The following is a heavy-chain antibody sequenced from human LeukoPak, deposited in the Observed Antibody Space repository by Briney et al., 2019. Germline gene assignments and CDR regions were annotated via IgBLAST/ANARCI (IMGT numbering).Heavy chain of an antibody. CDR3: ASPRGEVGSGGSYYYGMDV. V-gene: IGHV1-46*01. CDR2: INPSGGST. J-gene: IGHJ6*02. CDR1: GYTFTSYY. D-gene: IGHD2-15*01. Sequence: ASVKVSCKASGYTFTSYYMHWVRQAPGQGLEWMGIINPSGGSTSYAQKFQGRVTMTRDTSTSTVYMELSSLRSEDMAVYYCASPRGEVGSGGSYYYGMDVWGQGTTVTVSS.